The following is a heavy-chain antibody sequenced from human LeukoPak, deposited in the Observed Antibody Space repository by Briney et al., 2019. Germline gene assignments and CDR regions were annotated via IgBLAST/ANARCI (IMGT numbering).Heavy chain of an antibody. CDR2: ISGSSRAI. Sequence: GGSLRLSCAASGFTFSSYSMNWVRQAPGKGLEWISYISGSSRAIYYADSVKGRFAISRDNAKNSLYLQMNSLRAEDTAVYYCARLRYSDYWGQGTLVTVSS. J-gene: IGHJ4*02. CDR1: GFTFSSYS. CDR3: ARLRYSDY. V-gene: IGHV3-48*01.